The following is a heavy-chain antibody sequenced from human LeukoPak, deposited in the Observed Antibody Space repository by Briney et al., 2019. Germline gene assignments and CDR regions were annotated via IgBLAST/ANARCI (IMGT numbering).Heavy chain of an antibody. CDR3: ARDLGYYGSGRREYYFDY. CDR1: GYTFTSYA. CDR2: ISAYNGNT. D-gene: IGHD3-10*01. J-gene: IGHJ4*02. Sequence: ASVKVSCKASGYTFTSYAITWVRQAPGQGLEWMGWISAYNGNTNYAQNLQGRVTMTTDTSTSTAYMELSSLRSEDTAVYYCARDLGYYGSGRREYYFDYWGQGTLVTVSS. V-gene: IGHV1-18*01.